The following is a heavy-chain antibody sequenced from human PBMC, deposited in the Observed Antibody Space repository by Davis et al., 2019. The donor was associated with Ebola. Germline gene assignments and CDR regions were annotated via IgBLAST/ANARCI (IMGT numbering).Heavy chain of an antibody. CDR3: AKDFRYRSSAGPSGGYFDL. Sequence: GGSLRLSCAASGSTFANYAMHWVRQAPGKGLEWVAVISYEGRENHYSASVTGRLTLSRDNSKNTMSLQMDGLRNEDTAVYYCAKDFRYRSSAGPSGGYFDLWGRGTLVSVSS. CDR2: ISYEGREN. D-gene: IGHD5-12*01. CDR1: GSTFANYA. V-gene: IGHV3-30*18. J-gene: IGHJ2*01.